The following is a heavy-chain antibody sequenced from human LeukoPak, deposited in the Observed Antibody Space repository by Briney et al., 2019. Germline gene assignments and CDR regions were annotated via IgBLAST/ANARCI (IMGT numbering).Heavy chain of an antibody. CDR1: GYTFTSYG. CDR3: ARDAADPQNYYYYYMDV. V-gene: IGHV1-18*01. D-gene: IGHD2-15*01. J-gene: IGHJ6*03. CDR2: ISAYNGNT. Sequence: ASVKVSCKASGYTFTSYGISWVRQAPGQGLEWMGWISAYNGNTNYAQKFQGRVTITADESTSTAYMELSSLRSEDTAVYYCARDAADPQNYYYYYMDVWGKGTTVTISS.